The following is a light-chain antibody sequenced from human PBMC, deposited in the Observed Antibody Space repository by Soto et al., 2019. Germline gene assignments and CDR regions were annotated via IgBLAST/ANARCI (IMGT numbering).Light chain of an antibody. J-gene: IGLJ1*01. CDR1: SSNIGRNY. CDR2: RNN. CDR3: AAWDDSLSVLYV. V-gene: IGLV1-47*01. Sequence: QSVLTQPPSVSGAPGQRLTKSYAGYSSNIGRNYVYWYQQLPGTAPKLLIYRNNHRPSGVPDRFSVSKSGTSASLAISGLRSEDEADYYCAAWDDSLSVLYVFGTGTKVTVL.